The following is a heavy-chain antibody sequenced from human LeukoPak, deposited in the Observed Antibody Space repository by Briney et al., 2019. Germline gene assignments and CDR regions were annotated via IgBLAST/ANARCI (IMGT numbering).Heavy chain of an antibody. CDR1: GFIFNNNF. CDR2: IRSKAYGGTT. D-gene: IGHD6-13*01. V-gene: IGHV3-49*03. Sequence: PGGSLRLSCAASGFIFNNNFMSWFRQAPGKGLEWVGFIRSKAYGGTTEYAASVKGRFTISRDDSKSIAYLQMNSLKTEDTAVYYCTRDEEGSPGAFDIWGQGTMVTVSS. J-gene: IGHJ3*02. CDR3: TRDEEGSPGAFDI.